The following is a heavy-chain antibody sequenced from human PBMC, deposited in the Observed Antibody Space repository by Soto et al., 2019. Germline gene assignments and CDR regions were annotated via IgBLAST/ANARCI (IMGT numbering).Heavy chain of an antibody. CDR1: GGTFSSYA. Sequence: ASVKVSCKASGGTFSSYAISWVRQAPGQGLEWMGGIIPIFGIANYAQKFQGRVTITADKSTSTAYMELSSLRSEDTAVYYWARVGGGSSIGGSYSGSFDYWGQGTLVTVSS. J-gene: IGHJ4*02. V-gene: IGHV1-69*10. CDR2: IIPIFGIA. CDR3: ARVGGGSSIGGSYSGSFDY. D-gene: IGHD1-26*01.